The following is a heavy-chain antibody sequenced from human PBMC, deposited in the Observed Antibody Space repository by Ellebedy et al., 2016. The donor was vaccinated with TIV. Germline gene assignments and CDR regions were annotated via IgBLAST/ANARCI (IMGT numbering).Heavy chain of an antibody. D-gene: IGHD1-26*01. J-gene: IGHJ4*02. CDR1: GFTFGDYW. Sequence: PGGSLRLSCAASGFTFGDYWMSWVRQAPGKGLEWVANIKYDGTERYYVDSMKGRFTISRDNTKNSLYLQMSGLRAEDTAVYYCVRDRRHSGSYYICDFWGQGTLVTVSS. V-gene: IGHV3-7*03. CDR2: IKYDGTER. CDR3: VRDRRHSGSYYICDF.